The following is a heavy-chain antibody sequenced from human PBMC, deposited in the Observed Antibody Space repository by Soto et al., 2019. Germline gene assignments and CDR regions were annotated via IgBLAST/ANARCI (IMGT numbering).Heavy chain of an antibody. CDR2: IYHSGST. Sequence: SETLSLTCAVSSGSISSSNWWSWVRQPPGKGLGWIGEIYHSGSTNYNPSLKSRVTTSVDNSKDQFSLKLSSVTAADTAVYYCARSGQSSGWYLLGAFDIWGQGTMVTVSS. CDR1: SGSISSSNW. J-gene: IGHJ3*02. D-gene: IGHD6-19*01. CDR3: ARSGQSSGWYLLGAFDI. V-gene: IGHV4-4*02.